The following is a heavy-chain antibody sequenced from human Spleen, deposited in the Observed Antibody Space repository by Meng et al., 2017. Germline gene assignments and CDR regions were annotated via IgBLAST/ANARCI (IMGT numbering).Heavy chain of an antibody. CDR3: AANLDVNWYFDL. J-gene: IGHJ2*01. CDR2: IDPKSGDT. V-gene: IGHV1-2*06. D-gene: IGHD1-1*01. Sequence: QVQLVQSGAEVKKPGASVKVSCKPSGYNFPDYWLHWVRRAPGQGLEWMGRIDPKSGDTHYAQRFQGRVTMTGDTSISTAYMELSSLRSEDTAVYYCAANLDVNWYFDLWGRGTLVTVSS. CDR1: GYNFPDYW.